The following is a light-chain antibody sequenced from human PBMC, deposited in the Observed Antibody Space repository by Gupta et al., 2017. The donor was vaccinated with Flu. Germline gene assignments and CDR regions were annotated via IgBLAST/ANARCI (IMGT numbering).Light chain of an antibody. CDR3: SSYTSTNTLYV. CDR2: DVN. J-gene: IGLJ1*01. V-gene: IGLV2-14*01. Sequence: ALPQPASVSVPPGQSITISCTGTSSDVGGSNYVSWYQQHPGKAPKLMIYDVNNRPSGVSSRFSGCKSGNTASLTISGLEAEDESDYYCSSYTSTNTLYVFGTGTKVTVL. CDR1: SSDVGGSNY.